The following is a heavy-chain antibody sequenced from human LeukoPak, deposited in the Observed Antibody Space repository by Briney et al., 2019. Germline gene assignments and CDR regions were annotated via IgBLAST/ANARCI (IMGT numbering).Heavy chain of an antibody. J-gene: IGHJ6*02. CDR2: ISGSGGST. D-gene: IGHD6-13*01. V-gene: IGHV3-23*01. CDR3: AKPWGWGSSWTDYYYYYGMDV. Sequence: PGGSLRLSCAASVFTFSSYAMSWVRQAPGKGLEWVSAISGSGGSTYYADSVKGRFTISRDNSKNTLYLQMNSLRAEDTAVYYCAKPWGWGSSWTDYYYYYGMDVWGQGTTVTVSS. CDR1: VFTFSSYA.